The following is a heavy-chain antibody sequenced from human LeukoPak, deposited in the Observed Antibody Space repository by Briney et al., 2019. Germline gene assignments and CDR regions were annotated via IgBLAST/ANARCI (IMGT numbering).Heavy chain of an antibody. CDR3: AKGSVNYDILTGSYFDS. J-gene: IGHJ4*01. Sequence: GGSLRLSCAASGFTFNTSAMNWVRQAPGRGLEWVSSISGSGGNTYYAESVKDRLTISRDNSKYTVSLQMDSLRAEDRAVYYCAKGSVNYDILTGSYFDSWGQGTLVTVSS. CDR1: GFTFNTSA. D-gene: IGHD3-9*01. CDR2: ISGSGGNT. V-gene: IGHV3-23*01.